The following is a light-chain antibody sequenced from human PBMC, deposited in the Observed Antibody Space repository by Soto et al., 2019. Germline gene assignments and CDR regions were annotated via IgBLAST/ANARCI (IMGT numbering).Light chain of an antibody. V-gene: IGKV3-20*01. CDR1: QSVSSSY. Sequence: EIVLTQSPGTLSLSPGERATLSCRASQSVSSSYLAWYQQKPGQAPRLLIYGASSRDTGIPDRFSGSRSGKDLTLTISRLEPEDFAMYYCQQYGSSPYTFGQGTKLEIK. J-gene: IGKJ2*01. CDR3: QQYGSSPYT. CDR2: GAS.